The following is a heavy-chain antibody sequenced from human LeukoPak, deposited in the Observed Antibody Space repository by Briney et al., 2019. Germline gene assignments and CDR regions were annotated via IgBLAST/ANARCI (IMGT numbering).Heavy chain of an antibody. D-gene: IGHD5-24*01. V-gene: IGHV3-23*01. J-gene: IGHJ4*02. CDR1: GFTFSSHG. Sequence: GGTLRLSCAASGFTFSSHGMNWVRQAPGKGLEWVSGSSSIGGRTYYADSVKGRFTVTRDNSRNTLHLQMNSLRVEDTGVYYCAKEERWLQLTIDYWGQGTLVTVSS. CDR2: SSSIGGRT. CDR3: AKEERWLQLTIDY.